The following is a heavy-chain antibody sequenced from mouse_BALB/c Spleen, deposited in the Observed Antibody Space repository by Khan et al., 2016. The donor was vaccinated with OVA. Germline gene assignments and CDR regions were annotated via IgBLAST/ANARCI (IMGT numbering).Heavy chain of an antibody. V-gene: IGHV1S135*01. CDR1: GYSFSTYY. Sequence: IQLVQSGPELMKPGASVKISCKASGYSFSTYYIHWVTRSHGKTLEWIGYIDPFNGGATYNQKFKDKATLTVDKSSSTAYMHLASLTSEDSAVYYGTRHGRTSWCAYWGQGTLVTVSA. J-gene: IGHJ3*01. CDR2: IDPFNGGA. CDR3: TRHGRTSWCAY. D-gene: IGHD1-1*01.